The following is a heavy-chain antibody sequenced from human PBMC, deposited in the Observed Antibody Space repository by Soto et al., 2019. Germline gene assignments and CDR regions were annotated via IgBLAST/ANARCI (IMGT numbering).Heavy chain of an antibody. V-gene: IGHV1-69*02. CDR2: IIPILGIA. CDR1: GGTFSSYT. CDR3: ARGTVIDYDFGVYYMDV. D-gene: IGHD3-3*01. Sequence: ASVKVSCKASGGTFSSYTISWVRQAPGQGLEWMGRIIPILGIANYAQKFQGRVTITADKSTSTAYMELSSLRSEDTAVYYCARGTVIDYDFGVYYMDVWGKGTTVTVSS. J-gene: IGHJ6*03.